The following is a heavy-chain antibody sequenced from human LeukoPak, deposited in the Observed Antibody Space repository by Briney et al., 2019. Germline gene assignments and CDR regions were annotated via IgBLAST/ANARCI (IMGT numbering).Heavy chain of an antibody. Sequence: SGPTLVKPTQTLTLTCTFSGFSLSTSGVGVGWIRQPPGKALEWLALIYWDDDKRYSPSLKSRLTITKDTSKNQVVLTMTNMDPVDTATYYCAHRKSGSCYSSSQSWFDPWGQGTLVTVSS. D-gene: IGHD2-15*01. CDR1: GFSLSTSGVG. CDR2: IYWDDDK. V-gene: IGHV2-5*02. J-gene: IGHJ5*02. CDR3: AHRKSGSCYSSSQSWFDP.